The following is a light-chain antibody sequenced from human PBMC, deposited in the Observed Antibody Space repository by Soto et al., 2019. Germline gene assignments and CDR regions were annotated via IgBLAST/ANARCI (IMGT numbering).Light chain of an antibody. J-gene: IGLJ2*01. CDR2: LNSDGSH. Sequence: QPVLTQSPSASASLGASVKLTCTLSSGHSSYAIAWHQQQPEKGPRYLMKLNSDGSHSKGDGIPDRFSGSSSGAERYLTISILQSEDEADYYCQTWGTGIHVVLGGGTKLTVL. CDR1: SGHSSYA. CDR3: QTWGTGIHVV. V-gene: IGLV4-69*01.